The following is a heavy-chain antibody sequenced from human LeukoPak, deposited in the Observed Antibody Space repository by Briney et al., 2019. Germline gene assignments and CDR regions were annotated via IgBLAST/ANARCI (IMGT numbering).Heavy chain of an antibody. J-gene: IGHJ4*02. CDR1: GFTLSSYA. D-gene: IGHD6-19*01. CDR3: AKKRGSGWRYYFDY. Sequence: GGSLRLSCAASGFTLSSYAMSWVRQAPGKGLEWVSAISGSGGSTYYADSVKGRFTISRDNSKNTLYLQMNSLRAEDTAVYYCAKKRGSGWRYYFDYWGQGTLVTVSS. V-gene: IGHV3-23*01. CDR2: ISGSGGST.